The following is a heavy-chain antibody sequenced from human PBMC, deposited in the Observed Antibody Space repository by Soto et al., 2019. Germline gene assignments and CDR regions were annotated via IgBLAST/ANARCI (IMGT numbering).Heavy chain of an antibody. D-gene: IGHD5-18*01. J-gene: IGHJ4*02. Sequence: SVKVSCKASGGTFSSYAISWVRQAPGQGLEWMGGIIPIFGTANYAQKFQGRVTMTRDTSTSTVYMELSSLRSEDTAVYYCAISDSYSTPKFDYWGQGTLVTVSS. CDR3: AISDSYSTPKFDY. CDR1: GGTFSSYA. CDR2: IIPIFGTA. V-gene: IGHV1-69*05.